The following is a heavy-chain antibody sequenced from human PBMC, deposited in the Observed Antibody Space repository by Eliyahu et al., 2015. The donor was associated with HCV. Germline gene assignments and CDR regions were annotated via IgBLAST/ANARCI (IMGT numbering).Heavy chain of an antibody. Sequence: QVQLVESGGGLVKPGGSLRLSCPASGFTFXXYYMSWVRQAPGKGLEWVSYISSSGTFTKYTDSVKGRSTISRDNAKNSLYLQMNSLRAEDTAVYYCARDSIAFKRANYWYFDLWGRGTLVTVSS. CDR3: ARDSIAFKRANYWYFDL. J-gene: IGHJ2*01. V-gene: IGHV3-11*06. CDR2: ISSSGTFT. D-gene: IGHD3-3*02. CDR1: GFTFXXYY.